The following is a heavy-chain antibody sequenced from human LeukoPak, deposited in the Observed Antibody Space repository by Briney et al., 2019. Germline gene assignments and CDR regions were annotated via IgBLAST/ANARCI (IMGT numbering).Heavy chain of an antibody. CDR3: ARDTGDAFDI. J-gene: IGHJ3*02. D-gene: IGHD1-14*01. Sequence: AETLSLTRTVSGGSISSYYWSWLRPPPGKGLAWVGYIYYSGSTNYNPSLKSRVTISVDTSKNQFSLKLSSVTAADTAVYYCARDTGDAFDIWGQGTMVTVSS. V-gene: IGHV4-59*01. CDR2: IYYSGST. CDR1: GGSISSYY.